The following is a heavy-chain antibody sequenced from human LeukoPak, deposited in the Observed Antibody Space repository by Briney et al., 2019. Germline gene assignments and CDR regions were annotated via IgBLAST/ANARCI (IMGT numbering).Heavy chain of an antibody. V-gene: IGHV3-48*01. J-gene: IGHJ6*02. Sequence: PGGSLRLSCAASRFTFSSYAMNWVRQAPGKGLEWVSYISSSSSTIYYADSVKGRFTISRDNAKKSLYLQMNSLRAEDTAMYYGARGGMYYGDYYYYGMDVWGQGATVTVSS. CDR1: RFTFSSYA. CDR2: ISSSSSTI. D-gene: IGHD4-17*01. CDR3: ARGGMYYGDYYYYGMDV.